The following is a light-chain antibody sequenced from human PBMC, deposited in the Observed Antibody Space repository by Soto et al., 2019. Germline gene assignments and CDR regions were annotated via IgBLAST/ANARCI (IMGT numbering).Light chain of an antibody. CDR3: EQYGHSPRT. CDR2: GIS. CDR1: QSVNSNY. Sequence: VLTHSPVTISLSQGAAATLPCTPSQSVNSNYFAWYQQKPGQAPRLLIYGISIRATGIPDRFSGSGSGTDFTLTISRLEPEDLAVYYCEQYGHSPRTFGQGTKVDI. V-gene: IGKV3-20*01. J-gene: IGKJ1*01.